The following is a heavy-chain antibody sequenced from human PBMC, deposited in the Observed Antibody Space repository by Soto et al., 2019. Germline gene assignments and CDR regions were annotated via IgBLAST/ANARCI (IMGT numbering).Heavy chain of an antibody. V-gene: IGHV3-15*07. D-gene: IGHD2-2*01. J-gene: IGHJ2*01. CDR1: GFTFSNAW. Sequence: EVQLVESGGGLVKPGGSLRLSCAASGFTFSNAWMNWVRQAPGKGLEWVGRIQSKTDGGSTDYAAFVEGRFTVSRDDSKTTLYLQMNSLKIEDTAVYYCTTGVLVPAAVGYFDLWGRGTLVTVSS. CDR3: TTGVLVPAAVGYFDL. CDR2: IQSKTDGGST.